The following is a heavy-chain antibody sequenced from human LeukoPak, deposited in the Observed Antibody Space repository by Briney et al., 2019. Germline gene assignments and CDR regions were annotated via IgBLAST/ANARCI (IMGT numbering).Heavy chain of an antibody. CDR3: AIFNPSRIQYGSGDNWFDP. V-gene: IGHV3-21*01. CDR2: ISSSSSYI. Sequence: SGGSLRLSCAASGFTFSSYSMNWVHQAPGKGLEWVSSISSSSSYIYYADSVKGRFTISRDNAKNSLYLQMNSLRAEDTAVYYCAIFNPSRIQYGSGDNWFDPWGQGTLVTVSS. CDR1: GFTFSSYS. J-gene: IGHJ5*02. D-gene: IGHD3-10*01.